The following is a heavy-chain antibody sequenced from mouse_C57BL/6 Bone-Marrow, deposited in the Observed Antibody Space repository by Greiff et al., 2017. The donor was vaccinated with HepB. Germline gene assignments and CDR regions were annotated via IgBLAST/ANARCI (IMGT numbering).Heavy chain of an antibody. CDR1: GYTFTSYW. V-gene: IGHV1-55*01. CDR2: IYPGSGST. CDR3: ARHGSIFDY. Sequence: QVQLKESGAELVKPGASVKMSCKASGYTFTSYWITWVKQRPGQGLEWIGDIYPGSGSTNYNEKFKSKATLTVETSSSTAYMQLSSLTSEDSAVYYCARHGSIFDYWGQGTTLTVSS. J-gene: IGHJ2*01. D-gene: IGHD1-1*01.